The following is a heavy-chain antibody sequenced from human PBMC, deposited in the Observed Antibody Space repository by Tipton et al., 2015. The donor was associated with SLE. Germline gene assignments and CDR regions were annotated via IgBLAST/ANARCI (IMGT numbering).Heavy chain of an antibody. D-gene: IGHD3-3*02. CDR2: MDYSGSS. V-gene: IGHV4-61*02. J-gene: IGHJ6*02. Sequence: TLSLTCTLSGGSTNSPRYFLNWIRQAAGKGLEWIGRMDYSGSSKYNPSLKSRVTISVGTPKNQFSVELSSVTAADTAVYYCARLWGRVSGPFLARMPDYIHRNGVDVWGHWTTVIVS. CDR3: ARLWGRVSGPFLARMPDYIHRNGVDV. CDR1: GGSTNSPRYF.